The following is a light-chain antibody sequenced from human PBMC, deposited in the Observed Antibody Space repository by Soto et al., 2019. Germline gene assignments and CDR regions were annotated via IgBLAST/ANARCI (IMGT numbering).Light chain of an antibody. CDR1: QSVSSY. V-gene: IGKV3-11*01. CDR2: DAS. Sequence: NMITQSAATLSMSPGERATLSCKASQSVSSYLAWYQQKPGQAPRLXIYDASNRATGIPARFSGCGAGTDFTLTISSLEPEDFAVYYCQQRSNSPVTFGRGTRLEIK. CDR3: QQRSNSPVT. J-gene: IGKJ5*01.